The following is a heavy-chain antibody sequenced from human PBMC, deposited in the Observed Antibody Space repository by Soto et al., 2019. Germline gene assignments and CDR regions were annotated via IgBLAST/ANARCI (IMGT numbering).Heavy chain of an antibody. CDR3: ARERSSRGYYYYGMDV. CDR2: INPNSGGT. V-gene: IGHV1-2*02. Sequence: ASVKVSCKASGYTFTGYYMHWVRQAPGQGLEWMGWINPNSGGTNYAQKFQGRVTMTRDTSISTAYMELSSLRSEDTAVYYCARERSSRGYYYYGMDVWGQGTTVTVSS. CDR1: GYTFTGYY. J-gene: IGHJ6*02. D-gene: IGHD6-13*01.